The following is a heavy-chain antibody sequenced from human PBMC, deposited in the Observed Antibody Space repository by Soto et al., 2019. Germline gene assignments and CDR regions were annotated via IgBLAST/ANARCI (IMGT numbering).Heavy chain of an antibody. CDR2: INHSGST. D-gene: IGHD1-26*01. Sequence: XETLSLPGSVDCGSFSGYDWCWIRQPPGKGLEWIGEINHSGSTNYNPSLKSRVTISVDTSKNQFSLKLSSVTAADTAVYYCARDIVGAPDAFDIWGQGTMVTVSS. CDR3: ARDIVGAPDAFDI. CDR1: CGSFSGYD. V-gene: IGHV4-34*01. J-gene: IGHJ3*02.